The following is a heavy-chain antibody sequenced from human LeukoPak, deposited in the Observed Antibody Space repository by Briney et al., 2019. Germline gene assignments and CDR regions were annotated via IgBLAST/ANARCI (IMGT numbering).Heavy chain of an antibody. Sequence: SXTLSLTCTVSGGSLSNYYWSWVRQYPGQGMEWVGYIYYSGRTTYNPSLKSRVNISEDTSKNQFSLKLTSVTAADTAVYYCARAGGNRFDPWGQGSLVTVSS. J-gene: IGHJ5*02. CDR2: IYYSGRT. CDR1: GGSLSNYY. V-gene: IGHV4-59*01. CDR3: ARAGGNRFDP. D-gene: IGHD3-10*01.